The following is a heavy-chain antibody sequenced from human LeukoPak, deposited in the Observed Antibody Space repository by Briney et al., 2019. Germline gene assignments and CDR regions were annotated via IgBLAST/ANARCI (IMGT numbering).Heavy chain of an antibody. CDR3: AREAAAPNDAFDI. J-gene: IGHJ3*02. CDR2: ISSRGDDT. V-gene: IGHV3-23*01. D-gene: IGHD6-13*01. Sequence: GGSLRLSCAASGFTFSNYAMSWVRQAPGGGLEWVSTISSRGDDTYDADSVKGRFTISRDNSKNSLYLQMNSLRADDTAVYYCAREAAAPNDAFDIWGQGTMVTVSS. CDR1: GFTFSNYA.